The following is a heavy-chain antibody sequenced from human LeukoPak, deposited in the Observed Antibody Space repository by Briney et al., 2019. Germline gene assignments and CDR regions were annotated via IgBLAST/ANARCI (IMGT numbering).Heavy chain of an antibody. D-gene: IGHD3-3*01. J-gene: IGHJ5*02. CDR2: MNPNSGNT. CDR3: ARGLRFLEWLLSWFDP. CDR1: GYTFISYD. Sequence: ASVKVSCKASGYTFISYDINWVRQATGQGLEWMGWMNPNSGNTGYAQKFQGRVTMTRNTSISTAYMELSSLRSEDTAVYYCARGLRFLEWLLSWFDPWGQGTLVTVSS. V-gene: IGHV1-8*01.